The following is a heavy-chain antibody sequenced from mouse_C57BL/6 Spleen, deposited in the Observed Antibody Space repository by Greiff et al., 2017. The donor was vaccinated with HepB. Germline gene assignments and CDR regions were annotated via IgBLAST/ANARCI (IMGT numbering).Heavy chain of an antibody. J-gene: IGHJ2*01. V-gene: IGHV1-50*01. CDR2: IDPSDSYT. CDR3: ARGEYAGSNDKDY. Sequence: QVQLQQPGAELVKPGASVKLSCKASGYTFTSYWMQWVKQRPGQGLEWIGEIDPSDSYTNYNQKFKGKATLTVDTSSSTAYMQLSSLTSEDSAVYYCARGEYAGSNDKDYWGQGTTLTVSS. CDR1: GYTFTSYW. D-gene: IGHD1-1*01.